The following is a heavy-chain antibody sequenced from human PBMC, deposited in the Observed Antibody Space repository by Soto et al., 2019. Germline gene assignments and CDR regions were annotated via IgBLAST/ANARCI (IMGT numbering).Heavy chain of an antibody. D-gene: IGHD4-17*01. J-gene: IGHJ5*02. CDR1: GGSISSYY. CDR3: ARASMTTWLDP. V-gene: IGHV4-59*01. Sequence: SETLSLTCTVSGGSISSYYWSWSRQPPGKGLEWIGYIYYSGSTNYNPSLKSRVTISVDTSKNQFSLKLSSVSAADTVLYYCARASMTTWLDPWGQGTLVTVYS. CDR2: IYYSGST.